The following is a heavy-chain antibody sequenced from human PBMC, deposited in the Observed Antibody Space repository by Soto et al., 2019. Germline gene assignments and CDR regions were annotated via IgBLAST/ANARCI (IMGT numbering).Heavy chain of an antibody. CDR2: ISAYNGNT. J-gene: IGHJ6*02. Sequence: QIQLVQSGGEVKKPGASVKVSCKSSGYNFISHSITWVRQAPGQGLEWMGRISAYNGNTNHAQKFQGRLTMTTDTSTSTAYMELRSLRSDATAFYYCARGAFCGGAPGCRDMDVWGQGTTVTVSS. D-gene: IGHD2-21*01. V-gene: IGHV1-18*01. CDR3: ARGAFCGGAPGCRDMDV. CDR1: GYNFISHS.